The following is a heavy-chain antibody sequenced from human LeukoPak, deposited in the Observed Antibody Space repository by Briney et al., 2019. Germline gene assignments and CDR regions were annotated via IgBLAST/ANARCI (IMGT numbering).Heavy chain of an antibody. J-gene: IGHJ4*02. CDR1: GYTFTGYG. Sequence: ASVKVSCKASGYTFTGYGISWVRQAPGQGLEWMGWISAYNGNTNYAQKLQGRVTMTTDTSTSTAYMELRSLRSDDTAVYYCAREIRYYDSSGFYYTFDYWGQGTLVTVSS. CDR3: AREIRYYDSSGFYYTFDY. D-gene: IGHD3-22*01. CDR2: ISAYNGNT. V-gene: IGHV1-18*01.